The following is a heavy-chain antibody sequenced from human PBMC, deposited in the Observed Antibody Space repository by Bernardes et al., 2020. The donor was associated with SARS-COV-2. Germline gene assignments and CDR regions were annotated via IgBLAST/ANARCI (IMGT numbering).Heavy chain of an antibody. Sequence: GESLKISCKGSGYSFTSYWIGWVRQMPGKGLEWMGIIYPGDSDTRYSPSFQGQVTISADKSISTAYLQWSSLKASDTAMYYCARGYCSGGSCYPYGYFDYWGQGTLVTVSS. D-gene: IGHD2-15*01. J-gene: IGHJ4*02. CDR3: ARGYCSGGSCYPYGYFDY. V-gene: IGHV5-51*01. CDR2: IYPGDSDT. CDR1: GYSFTSYW.